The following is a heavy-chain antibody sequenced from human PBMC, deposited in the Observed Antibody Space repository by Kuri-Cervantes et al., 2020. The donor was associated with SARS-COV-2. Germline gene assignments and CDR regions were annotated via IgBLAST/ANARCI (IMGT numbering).Heavy chain of an antibody. J-gene: IGHJ6*03. Sequence: GGSLRLSCAASGFTLSTYWMTWVRQAPGKGLEWVSAISGSGGSTYYADSVKGRFTISRDNAKNTLYLQMNSLRAEDTAVYYCARGASSSWYVYYYYYMDVWGKRNTV. CDR1: GFTLSTYW. V-gene: IGHV3-23*01. CDR3: ARGASSSWYVYYYYYMDV. CDR2: ISGSGGST. D-gene: IGHD6-13*01.